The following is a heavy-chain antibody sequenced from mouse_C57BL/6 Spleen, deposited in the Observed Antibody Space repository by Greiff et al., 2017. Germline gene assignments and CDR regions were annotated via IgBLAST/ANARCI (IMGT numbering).Heavy chain of an antibody. V-gene: IGHV2-3*01. Sequence: QVQLQQSGPGLVAPSQSLSITCTVSGFSLTSYGVSWVRQPPGKGLEWLGVIWGDGSTNYHSALISRLSISKDNSKSQVFLKLNSLQTDDTATYYCAKPFYYDYDDAPYYYAMDYWGQGTSVTVSS. D-gene: IGHD2-4*01. CDR2: IWGDGST. J-gene: IGHJ4*01. CDR3: AKPFYYDYDDAPYYYAMDY. CDR1: GFSLTSYG.